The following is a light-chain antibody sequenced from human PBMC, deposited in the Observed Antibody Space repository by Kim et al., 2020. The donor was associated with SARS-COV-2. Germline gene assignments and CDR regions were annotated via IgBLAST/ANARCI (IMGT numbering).Light chain of an antibody. CDR2: YDS. V-gene: IGLV3-21*04. Sequence: SYELTQPPSVSVAPGQTARITCGGNNIGSKSVHWYQQKPGQAPVLVIYYDSDRPSGIPERFSGSNSGNTATLTISRVEAGDEADYHCQVWDTSSDHRGVF. J-gene: IGLJ2*01. CDR3: QVWDTSSDHRGV. CDR1: NIGSKS.